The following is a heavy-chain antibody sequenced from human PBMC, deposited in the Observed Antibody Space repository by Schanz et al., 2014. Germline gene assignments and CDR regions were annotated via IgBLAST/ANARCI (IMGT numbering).Heavy chain of an antibody. D-gene: IGHD2-15*01. CDR3: ARVLRGVLPATLGDAFDI. J-gene: IGHJ3*02. CDR1: GFTFSTYT. Sequence: DVQLVESGGGLVKPGGSLRLSCAASGFTFSTYTMNWVRQAPGKGLEWVSSISSSSTYIYYTDSLKGRFTISRDNAKNSRYLQMNSLRAEYTAMYYCARVLRGVLPATLGDAFDIWGQGTMVTISS. V-gene: IGHV3-21*02. CDR2: ISSSSTYI.